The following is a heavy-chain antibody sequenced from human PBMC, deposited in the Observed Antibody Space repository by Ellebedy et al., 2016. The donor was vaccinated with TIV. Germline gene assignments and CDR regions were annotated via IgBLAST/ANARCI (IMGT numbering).Heavy chain of an antibody. J-gene: IGHJ4*02. Sequence: AASVKVSCKASGFTFRSYAMHWVRQAPGQRPEWMGRFNAANGDTKYSLKFQGRVTISSDTSASTAYMELSSLRSEDTAVYHCARERVTGFFDSWGQGTLVTVSS. D-gene: IGHD1-14*01. CDR1: GFTFRSYA. V-gene: IGHV1-3*01. CDR3: ARERVTGFFDS. CDR2: FNAANGDT.